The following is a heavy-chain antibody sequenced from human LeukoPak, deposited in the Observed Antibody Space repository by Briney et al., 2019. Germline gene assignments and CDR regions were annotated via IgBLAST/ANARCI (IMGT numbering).Heavy chain of an antibody. CDR2: IYYSGST. CDR1: GGSISSYY. Sequence: SETLSLTCTVSGGSISSYYWSWIRQPPGKGLEWIGYIYYSGSTNYNPSLKSRVTISVDTSKNQFSLKLSSVTAADTAVYYCARDRPAVQWDYWGQGTLVTVSS. CDR3: ARDRPAVQWDY. V-gene: IGHV4-59*01. J-gene: IGHJ4*02. D-gene: IGHD1-26*01.